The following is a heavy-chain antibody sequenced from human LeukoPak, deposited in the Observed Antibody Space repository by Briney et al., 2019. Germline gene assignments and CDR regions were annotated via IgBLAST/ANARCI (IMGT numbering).Heavy chain of an antibody. Sequence: PGGSLRLSCAASGFRFSTYWMSWVRQVPGKGLEWAANIKQDGSEKYYVDSVKGRFTISRDNAKNSLFLQMNRLRVEDSAVYYCAGMSFGEVFSDYWGQGTLVTVSS. D-gene: IGHD3-10*01. CDR2: IKQDGSEK. J-gene: IGHJ4*02. V-gene: IGHV3-7*01. CDR1: GFRFSTYW. CDR3: AGMSFGEVFSDY.